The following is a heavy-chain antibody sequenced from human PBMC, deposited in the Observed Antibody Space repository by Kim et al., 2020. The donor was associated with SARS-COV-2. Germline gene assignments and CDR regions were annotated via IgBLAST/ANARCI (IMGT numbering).Heavy chain of an antibody. Sequence: YVDSVKGRFTISSDNAKNSLYLQMNSLRAGDTAVYYCARDLIDYPYCGMDVWGQGTTVTVSS. V-gene: IGHV3-7*03. CDR3: ARDLIDYPYCGMDV. J-gene: IGHJ6*02.